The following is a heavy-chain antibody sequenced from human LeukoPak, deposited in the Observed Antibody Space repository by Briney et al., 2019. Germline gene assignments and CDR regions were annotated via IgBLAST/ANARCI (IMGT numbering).Heavy chain of an antibody. CDR3: ATPSMVRGFGAFDI. V-gene: IGHV1-18*01. CDR1: GYTFTSYG. J-gene: IGHJ3*02. Sequence: ASVKVSCKASGYTFTSYGISWVRQAPGQGLEWMGWISAYNGNTNYAQKLQGRVTMTTDTSTSTAYMELSSLRSEDTAVYYCATPSMVRGFGAFDIWGQGTMVTVSS. D-gene: IGHD3-10*01. CDR2: ISAYNGNT.